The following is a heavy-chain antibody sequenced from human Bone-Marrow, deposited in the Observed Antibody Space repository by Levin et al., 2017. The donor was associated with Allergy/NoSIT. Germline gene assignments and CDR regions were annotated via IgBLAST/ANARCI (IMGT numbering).Heavy chain of an antibody. V-gene: IGHV4-30-4*01. CDR3: ARGFYDSSGDSSGYWFDP. D-gene: IGHD3-22*01. J-gene: IGHJ5*02. CDR2: IFYSGDA. CDR1: GDSMKSGDFY. Sequence: PSETLSLTCSVSGDSMKSGDFYWSWIRQSPGKGLEWVGGIFYSGDAYYNPSLKSRTTISLDTAKTQFSLKVTAVTAADTGVYYCARGFYDSSGDSSGYWFDPWGHGTQVTVAS.